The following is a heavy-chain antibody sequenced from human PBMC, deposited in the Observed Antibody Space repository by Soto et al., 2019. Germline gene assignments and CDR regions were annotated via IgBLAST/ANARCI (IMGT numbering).Heavy chain of an antibody. CDR1: GGSVSSGSYY. CDR2: IYTSGST. V-gene: IGHV4-61*01. Sequence: QVQLQESGPGLVKPSETLSLTCTVSGGSVSSGSYYWSWIRQPPGKGLEWIGYIYTSGSTNYNPSLRSRVTMSVDTSKNQFFLKLSSVTAADTAVYYCARDRGGSSWVNWFDPWGQGTLVTVSS. D-gene: IGHD6-13*01. J-gene: IGHJ5*02. CDR3: ARDRGGSSWVNWFDP.